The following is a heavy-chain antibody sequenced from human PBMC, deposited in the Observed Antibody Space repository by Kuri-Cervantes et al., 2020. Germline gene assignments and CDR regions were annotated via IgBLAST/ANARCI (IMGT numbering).Heavy chain of an antibody. V-gene: IGHV3-11*01. CDR3: ARCGSERCGYFQH. CDR2: ISGSGSPI. Sequence: GRSLRLSCAASGFTFSDYYMSWIRQAPGKGLEWVSYISGSGSPIYYADSLKGRFTISRDSAKNSLYLQMNSLRAEDTAVYYCARCGSERCGYFQHWGQGTLVTVSS. J-gene: IGHJ1*01. CDR1: GFTFSDYY. D-gene: IGHD1-1*01.